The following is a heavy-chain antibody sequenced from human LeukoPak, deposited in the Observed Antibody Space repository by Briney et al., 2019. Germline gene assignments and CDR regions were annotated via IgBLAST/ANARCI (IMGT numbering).Heavy chain of an antibody. CDR2: ISWNSEDI. Sequence: GRSLRLSCAASGLTFDDFTMHWVRQVPGKGLEWVSGISWNSEDIDYADSVKGRFSISRDNAENSLYLQMNDLRPEDTALYYCVREMASFPHLLADWGQGTLVSVSS. J-gene: IGHJ4*02. V-gene: IGHV3-9*01. D-gene: IGHD5-24*01. CDR3: VREMASFPHLLAD. CDR1: GLTFDDFT.